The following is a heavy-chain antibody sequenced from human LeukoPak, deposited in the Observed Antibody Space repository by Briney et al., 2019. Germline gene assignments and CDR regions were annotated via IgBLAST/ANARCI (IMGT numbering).Heavy chain of an antibody. CDR3: ARATGGDYVDY. V-gene: IGHV4-38-2*02. J-gene: IGHJ4*02. CDR2: IYHSGST. CDR1: GYSISSGYY. Sequence: PSETLSLTCTVSGYSISSGYYWGWIRQPPGKGLEWIGSIYHSGSTYYNPSLKSRVTISVDTSKNQFSLKLSSVTAADTAVYYCARATGGDYVDYWGQGTLVTVSS.